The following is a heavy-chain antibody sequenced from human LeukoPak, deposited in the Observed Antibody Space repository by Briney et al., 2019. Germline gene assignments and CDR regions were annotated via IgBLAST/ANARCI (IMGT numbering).Heavy chain of an antibody. Sequence: PSETLSLTCTVSGGSISSYYWSWIRQPPGKGLEWIGYIYYSGSTNYNPSLKSRVTISVDTSKNQFSLKLSSVTAADTAVYYCARVGELPHFDYWGQGTLVTVSS. CDR1: GGSISSYY. CDR2: IYYSGST. J-gene: IGHJ4*02. V-gene: IGHV4-59*08. CDR3: ARVGELPHFDY. D-gene: IGHD1-26*01.